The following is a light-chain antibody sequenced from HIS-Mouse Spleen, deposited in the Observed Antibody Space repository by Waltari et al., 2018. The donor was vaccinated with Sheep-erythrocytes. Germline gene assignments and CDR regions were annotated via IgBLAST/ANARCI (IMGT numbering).Light chain of an antibody. V-gene: IGLV2-14*03. Sequence: LTQPASVSGSPGQSITISCTGTSSDVGGYNYVPWYQQHPGKAPKLMIYDVSNRPSGVSNRFSGSKYGNTASLTISGLQAEDEADYYCSSYTSSSPWVFGGGTKLTVL. J-gene: IGLJ3*02. CDR1: SSDVGGYNY. CDR3: SSYTSSSPWV. CDR2: DVS.